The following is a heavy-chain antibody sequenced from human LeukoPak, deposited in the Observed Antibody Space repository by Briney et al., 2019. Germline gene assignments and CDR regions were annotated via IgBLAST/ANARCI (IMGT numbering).Heavy chain of an antibody. V-gene: IGHV5-51*01. CDR3: ARALGSGYYYDPFDY. D-gene: IGHD3-22*01. Sequence: GESLKISCKGLGYTFTSYWIGWVRQMPGKGLEWMGIIYPGDSDTRYSPSFQGQVTISADKSISTAYLQWSSLKASDTAMYYCARALGSGYYYDPFDYWGQGTLVTVSS. CDR1: GYTFTSYW. J-gene: IGHJ4*02. CDR2: IYPGDSDT.